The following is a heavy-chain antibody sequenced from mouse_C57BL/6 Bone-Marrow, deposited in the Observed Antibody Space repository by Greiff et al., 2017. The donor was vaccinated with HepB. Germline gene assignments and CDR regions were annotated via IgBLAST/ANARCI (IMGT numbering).Heavy chain of an antibody. D-gene: IGHD2-4*01. V-gene: IGHV1-82*01. CDR1: GYAFSSSW. J-gene: IGHJ3*01. CDR3: ARDDYDGGGFAY. CDR2: IYPGDGDT. Sequence: QLQQSGPELVKPGASVKISCKASGYAFSSSWMNWVKQRPGKGLEWIGRIYPGDGDTNYNGKFKGKATLTADKSSSTAYMQLSSLTSEDSAVYFCARDDYDGGGFAYWGQGTLVTVSA.